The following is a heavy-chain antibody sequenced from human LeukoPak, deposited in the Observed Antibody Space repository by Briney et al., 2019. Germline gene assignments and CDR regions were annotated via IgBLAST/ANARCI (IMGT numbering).Heavy chain of an antibody. Sequence: GGSLRLSCAASGLTFSSYEMNWVRQAPGKGLEWVSYISSSGSSIYYADSVKGRFTISRDNAKKSLYMQMHSLRAEDTAVYYCARDSHKFDSSGYYPDAFDIWGQGTMVTVSS. CDR2: ISSSGSSI. CDR3: ARDSHKFDSSGYYPDAFDI. CDR1: GLTFSSYE. J-gene: IGHJ3*02. V-gene: IGHV3-48*03. D-gene: IGHD3-22*01.